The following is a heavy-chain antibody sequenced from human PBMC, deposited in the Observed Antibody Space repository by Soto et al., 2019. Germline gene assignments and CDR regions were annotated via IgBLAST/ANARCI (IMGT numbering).Heavy chain of an antibody. CDR3: ARLPGYGSCPFSWFDP. V-gene: IGHV5-51*01. J-gene: IGHJ5*02. Sequence: PGESPKIPCKASGYSFTNHWIGRVRQTPGKGLEWMGIIYLGDSDTRYSTPFQGHVTISADESINTAYLQWSSRKASDTATYYCARLPGYGSCPFSWFDPWARGTRVTV. CDR1: GYSFTNHW. D-gene: IGHD6-13*01. CDR2: IYLGDSDT.